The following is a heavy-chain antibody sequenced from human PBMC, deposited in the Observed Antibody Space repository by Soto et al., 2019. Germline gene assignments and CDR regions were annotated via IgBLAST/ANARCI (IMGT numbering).Heavy chain of an antibody. V-gene: IGHV3-30-3*01. J-gene: IGHJ6*02. CDR2: ISYDGSNK. D-gene: IGHD5-12*01. CDR3: ARDYYRFKSGYGISMDV. Sequence: QVQLVESGGGVVQPGRSLRLSCAASGFTFSSYAMHWVRQAPGKGLEWVAVISYDGSNKYYADYVKDRFTISRDNSKNTLYLQMNGLRAEDTAVYYCARDYYRFKSGYGISMDVWGQGTTVTVSS. CDR1: GFTFSSYA.